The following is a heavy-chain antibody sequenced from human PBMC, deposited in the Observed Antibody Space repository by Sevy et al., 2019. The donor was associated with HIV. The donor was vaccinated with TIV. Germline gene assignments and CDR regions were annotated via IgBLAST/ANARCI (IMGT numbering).Heavy chain of an antibody. Sequence: GGSLRLSCEVSGFIFSDFYMSWIRQAPGKGLEWISFISSRSTYTNYTNSVKGRFTISRDNAKNSLYLQMDSLRVEDTAVYYCARETREFLSPTSFDLWGQGTLVTVSS. CDR2: ISSRSTYT. D-gene: IGHD3-10*01. V-gene: IGHV3-11*06. CDR1: GFIFSDFY. CDR3: ARETREFLSPTSFDL. J-gene: IGHJ5*01.